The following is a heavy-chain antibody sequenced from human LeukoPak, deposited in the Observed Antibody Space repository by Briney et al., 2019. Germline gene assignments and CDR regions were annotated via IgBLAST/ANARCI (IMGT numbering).Heavy chain of an antibody. V-gene: IGHV3-21*01. J-gene: IGHJ6*03. Sequence: GGSLSLSCAASGFTFSSYSMNWGRQAPGKGLEWVSSISSSSSYIYYTDSVKGRFTISRDNAKNSLYLQMNSLKAEDTAVYYCARDYPEYCSGGSCYSNDYNYMDVWGKGTTVTVSS. D-gene: IGHD2-15*01. CDR2: ISSSSSYI. CDR1: GFTFSSYS. CDR3: ARDYPEYCSGGSCYSNDYNYMDV.